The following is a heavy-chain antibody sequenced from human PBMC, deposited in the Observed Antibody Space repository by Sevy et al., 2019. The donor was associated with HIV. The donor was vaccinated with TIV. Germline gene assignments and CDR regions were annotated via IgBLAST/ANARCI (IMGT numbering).Heavy chain of an antibody. J-gene: IGHJ4*02. CDR3: AREPRLRYITKEYYFDY. CDR2: INPNSGGT. CDR1: GYTFTGYY. Sequence: ASVKVSCKASGYTFTGYYMHWVRQAPGQGLEWMGWINPNSGGTNYAQKFQGRVTMTRDTSISTAYMELSRLRSDDTAVYYCAREPRLRYITKEYYFDYWGQGTLVTVSS. D-gene: IGHD3-3*01. V-gene: IGHV1-2*02.